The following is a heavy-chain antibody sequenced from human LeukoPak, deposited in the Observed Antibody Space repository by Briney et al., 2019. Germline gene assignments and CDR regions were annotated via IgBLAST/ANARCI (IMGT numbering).Heavy chain of an antibody. CDR3: ARDTYYYDSSGSRYDY. V-gene: IGHV3-30-3*01. CDR2: ISYDGSNK. CDR1: GFTFSSYA. Sequence: PGRSLRLSCAASGFTFSSYAMPWVRQAPGKGVECVAVISYDGSNKYYADSVKGRFTISRDNSKNTLYLQMNSLRAEDTAVYYCARDTYYYDSSGSRYDYWGQGTLVTVSS. D-gene: IGHD3-22*01. J-gene: IGHJ4*02.